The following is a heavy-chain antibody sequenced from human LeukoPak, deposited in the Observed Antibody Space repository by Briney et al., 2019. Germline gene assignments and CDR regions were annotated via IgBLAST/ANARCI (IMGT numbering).Heavy chain of an antibody. V-gene: IGHV4-61*05. CDR3: ASSSAMVTHSFDY. J-gene: IGHJ4*02. Sequence: SETLSLTCTVSGDSMTMNSYSWGWVRQPPGKALEWIGCVSSSGRTTYNPSLESRVTMSVDTSKNQFFPRLSSVTAADTAVYYCASSSAMVTHSFDYWGQGTLVTVSS. CDR1: GDSMTMNSYS. D-gene: IGHD5-18*01. CDR2: VSSSGRT.